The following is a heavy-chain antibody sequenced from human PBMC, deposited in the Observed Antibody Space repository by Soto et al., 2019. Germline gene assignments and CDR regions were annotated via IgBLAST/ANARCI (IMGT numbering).Heavy chain of an antibody. V-gene: IGHV4-39*01. D-gene: IGHD3-3*01. CDR3: ARLHHDFWSGPCYFDY. CDR2: IYYSGST. Sequence: PXETLSLTCTVSGGSISSSSYYWGWIRQPPGKGLEWIGSIYYSGSTYYNPSLKSRVTISVDTSKNQFSLKLSSVTAADTAVYYCARLHHDFWSGPCYFDYWGQGTLVTVS. J-gene: IGHJ4*02. CDR1: GGSISSSSYY.